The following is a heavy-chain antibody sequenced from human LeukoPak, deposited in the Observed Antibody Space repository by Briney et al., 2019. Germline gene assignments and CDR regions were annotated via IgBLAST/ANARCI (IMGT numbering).Heavy chain of an antibody. CDR1: GGTFSSYA. V-gene: IGHV1-69*13. CDR2: IIPIFGTA. Sequence: SVKVSCKASGGTFSSYAISWVRQAPGQGLEWMGGIIPIFGTANYAQKFQGRVTITADESTSTAYMELSSLRSEDTAVYYCAREGHYDSSGYSGDLDYWGQGTLVTVSS. J-gene: IGHJ4*02. CDR3: AREGHYDSSGYSGDLDY. D-gene: IGHD3-22*01.